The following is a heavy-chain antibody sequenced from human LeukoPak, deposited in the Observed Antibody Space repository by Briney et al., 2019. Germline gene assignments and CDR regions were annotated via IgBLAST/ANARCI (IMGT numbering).Heavy chain of an antibody. Sequence: PGGSLTLSCAASGFAFSTYAMTWVRQAPEKGLQCVSTISSSGRATYYADSVEGRFTIYRDNTKNTLYLQMNSLRADDTAVYYCAKARGSSVYEQFDYWGQGTQVTVSP. V-gene: IGHV3-23*01. CDR3: AKARGSSVYEQFDY. CDR2: ISSSGRAT. D-gene: IGHD5/OR15-5a*01. CDR1: GFAFSTYA. J-gene: IGHJ4*02.